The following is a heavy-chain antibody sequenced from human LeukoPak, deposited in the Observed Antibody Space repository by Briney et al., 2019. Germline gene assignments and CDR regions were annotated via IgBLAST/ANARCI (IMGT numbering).Heavy chain of an antibody. CDR1: GGSMRSSNLY. D-gene: IGHD5-18*01. Sequence: PSETLSLTCTVSGGSMRSSNLYWGWILQPPGKGLEWIGSIYHSGSTYYNPSLKSRVTISVDTSKNQFSLKLSSVTAADTAVYYCARMVLEECSYGSFDYWGQGTLVTVSS. CDR3: ARMVLEECSYGSFDY. J-gene: IGHJ4*02. CDR2: IYHSGST. V-gene: IGHV4-39*07.